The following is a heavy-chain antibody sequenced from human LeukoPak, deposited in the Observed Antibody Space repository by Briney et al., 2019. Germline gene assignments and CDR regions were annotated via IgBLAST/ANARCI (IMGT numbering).Heavy chain of an antibody. Sequence: ASVKVSCKASGYTFIGYYMHWVRQAPGQGLEWMGWISAYDGNTNYAQKLQGRVTMTTDTSTSTAYMELRSLRSDDTAVYYCARDFSDIVVVPAAIPDLNWFDPWGQGTLVTVSS. J-gene: IGHJ5*02. D-gene: IGHD2-2*01. CDR2: ISAYDGNT. CDR1: GYTFIGYY. V-gene: IGHV1-18*04. CDR3: ARDFSDIVVVPAAIPDLNWFDP.